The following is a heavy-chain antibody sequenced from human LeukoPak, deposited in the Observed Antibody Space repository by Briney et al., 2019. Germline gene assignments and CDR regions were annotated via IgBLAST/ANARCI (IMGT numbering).Heavy chain of an antibody. V-gene: IGHV1-2*04. CDR3: ARGSLAHHRGYSWGNWFDP. CDR1: GYIFTGYY. J-gene: IGHJ5*02. D-gene: IGHD5-18*01. CDR2: INPNSGGT. Sequence: ASVKVSCKASGYIFTGYYMHWVRQAPGQGFEWMGWINPNSGGTNYAQKFQGWVTMTRDTSISTAYMELSRLRSDDTAVYYCARGSLAHHRGYSWGNWFDPWGQGTLVTVSS.